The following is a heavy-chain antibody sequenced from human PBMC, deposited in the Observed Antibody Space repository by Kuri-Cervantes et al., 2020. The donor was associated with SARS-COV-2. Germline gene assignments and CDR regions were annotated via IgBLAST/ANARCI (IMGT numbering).Heavy chain of an antibody. V-gene: IGHV1-3*01. J-gene: IGHJ6*02. D-gene: IGHD6-13*01. CDR1: GYTFTSYA. Sequence: ASVKVSCKASGYTFTSYAMHWVRQAPGQRLEWMGWINAGNGNTKYSQKFQGRVTITRDTSASTAYMELSSLRSENTAVYYCARGGPGYSSSWYLYYYYGMDVWGQGTTVTVSS. CDR2: INAGNGNT. CDR3: ARGGPGYSSSWYLYYYYGMDV.